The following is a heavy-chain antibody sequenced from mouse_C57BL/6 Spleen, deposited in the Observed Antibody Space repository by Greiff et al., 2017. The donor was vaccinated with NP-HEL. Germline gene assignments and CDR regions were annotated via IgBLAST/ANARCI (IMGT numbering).Heavy chain of an antibody. CDR3: ARRAQATFDY. Sequence: VQLQQPGAELVMPGASVKLSCKASGYTFTSYWMHWVKQRPGQGLEWIGEIDPSDSYTNYNQKFKGKSTLTVDKSSSTAYMQLSSLTSEDSAVYYCARRAQATFDYWGKGTTLTVSS. D-gene: IGHD3-2*02. J-gene: IGHJ2*01. V-gene: IGHV1-69*01. CDR2: IDPSDSYT. CDR1: GYTFTSYW.